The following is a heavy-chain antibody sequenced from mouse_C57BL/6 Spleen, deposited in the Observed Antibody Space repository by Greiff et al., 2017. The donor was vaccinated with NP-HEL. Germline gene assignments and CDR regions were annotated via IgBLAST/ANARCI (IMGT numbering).Heavy chain of an antibody. CDR2: INPGSGGT. Sequence: QVQLKESGAELVRPGTSVKVSCKASGYAFTNYLIEWVKQRPGQGLEWIGVINPGSGGTNYNEKIKGKATLTADKSSSTAYMQLSSLTSEDSAVYFCARSDYGSSYGYFDVWGTGTTVTVSS. D-gene: IGHD1-1*01. CDR3: ARSDYGSSYGYFDV. V-gene: IGHV1-54*01. J-gene: IGHJ1*03. CDR1: GYAFTNYL.